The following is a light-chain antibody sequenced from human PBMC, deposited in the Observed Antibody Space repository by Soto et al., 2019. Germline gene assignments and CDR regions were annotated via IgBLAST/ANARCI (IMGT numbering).Light chain of an antibody. CDR1: QSININ. J-gene: IGKJ1*01. CDR3: QQYNSWPWT. Sequence: ETVMTQSPATLSVSPGERVTLSCRASQSININLAWYQQKPGQAPRLLIYGESARATGIPARFSGTGSGTEFTLTISTLQSEDFAVYYCQQYNSWPWTFGQGTKVEIK. CDR2: GES. V-gene: IGKV3-15*01.